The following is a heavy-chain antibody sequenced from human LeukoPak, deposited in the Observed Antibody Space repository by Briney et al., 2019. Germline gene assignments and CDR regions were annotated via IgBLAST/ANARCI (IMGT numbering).Heavy chain of an antibody. CDR2: IKHDGSEK. Sequence: PGGSLRLSCAASGFTSSSYWMSWVRQPPGKGLERVANIKHDGSEKYYVDSVKGRFTISRDNAKNSLYLQMNSLRGEDTAVYYCARVGTAEGTLEDYWGQGTLVTVSS. CDR1: GFTSSSYW. V-gene: IGHV3-7*01. CDR3: ARVGTAEGTLEDY. D-gene: IGHD6-13*01. J-gene: IGHJ4*02.